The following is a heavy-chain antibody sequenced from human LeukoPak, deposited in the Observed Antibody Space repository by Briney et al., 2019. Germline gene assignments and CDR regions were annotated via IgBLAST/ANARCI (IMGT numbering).Heavy chain of an antibody. CDR2: IRSDGSSK. Sequence: GGSLRLSCAASGFTFSSFGLHWVRQAPGKGLEWVALIRSDGSSKNYADSVKGRFTISRDTSKNTVHLQMNNLRADDTAVYYCARAGVVGSTWKYFDLWGRGTLVTVSS. D-gene: IGHD1-1*01. V-gene: IGHV3-30*02. CDR3: ARAGVVGSTWKYFDL. CDR1: GFTFSSFG. J-gene: IGHJ2*01.